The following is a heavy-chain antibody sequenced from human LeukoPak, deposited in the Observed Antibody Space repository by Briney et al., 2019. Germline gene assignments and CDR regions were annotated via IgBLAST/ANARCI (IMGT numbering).Heavy chain of an antibody. CDR1: GGSISSSSYY. J-gene: IGHJ4*02. Sequence: SETLSLTCTVSGGSISSSSYYWGWIRQPPGKGLEWIGSIYYSGSTYYNPSLKSRVTISVDTSKNQFSLKLSSVTAADTAVYYCARWVTYYDILTGYYRGGVFDYWGQGTLVTVSS. V-gene: IGHV4-39*07. D-gene: IGHD3-9*01. CDR3: ARWVTYYDILTGYYRGGVFDY. CDR2: IYYSGST.